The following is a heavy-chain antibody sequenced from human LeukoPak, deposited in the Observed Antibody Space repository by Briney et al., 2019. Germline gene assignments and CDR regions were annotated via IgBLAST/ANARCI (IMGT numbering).Heavy chain of an antibody. Sequence: RPGGSLRLSCAASGFTFDDYGMSWVRQAPGKGREWVSGINWNGGSTGYADSVKGRFTISRDNAKNTLYLQMNSLRAEHTAVSYCAKDRRDGYPPCLDYWGQGTLVTVSS. V-gene: IGHV3-20*04. CDR3: AKDRRDGYPPCLDY. CDR1: GFTFDDYG. J-gene: IGHJ4*02. CDR2: INWNGGST. D-gene: IGHD5-24*01.